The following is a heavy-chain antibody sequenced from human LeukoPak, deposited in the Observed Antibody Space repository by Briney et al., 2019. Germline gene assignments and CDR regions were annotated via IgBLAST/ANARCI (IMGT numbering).Heavy chain of an antibody. D-gene: IGHD4-17*01. J-gene: IGHJ4*02. V-gene: IGHV1-18*01. CDR3: ARGYDYGDYVGDFDY. CDR1: GYTFTSYP. Sequence: ASVKASCKASGYTFTSYPISWVRQAPGQGLEWMGWITTYNGNTNYAQKLQGRVTMTTDTSTSTACMDLRGLRSDDTAVYYCARGYDYGDYVGDFDYWGQGTLVTVSS. CDR2: ITTYNGNT.